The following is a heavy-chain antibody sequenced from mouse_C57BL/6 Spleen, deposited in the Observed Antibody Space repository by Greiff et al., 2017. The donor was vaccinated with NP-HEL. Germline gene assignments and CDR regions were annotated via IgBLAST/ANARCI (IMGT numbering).Heavy chain of an antibody. V-gene: IGHV7-3*01. CDR1: GFTFTDYY. CDR2: IRNKANGYTT. Sequence: EVQLVESGGGLVQPGGSLSLSCAASGFTFTDYYMSWVRQPPGKALEWLGFIRNKANGYTTEYSASVKGRFTISRDNSQSILYLQMNALRAEDSATYYCARSKGSSYGNYFDYWGQGTTLTVSS. CDR3: ARSKGSSYGNYFDY. J-gene: IGHJ2*01. D-gene: IGHD1-1*01.